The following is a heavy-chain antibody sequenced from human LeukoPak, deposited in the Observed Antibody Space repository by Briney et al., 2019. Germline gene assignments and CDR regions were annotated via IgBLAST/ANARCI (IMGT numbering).Heavy chain of an antibody. CDR1: GGSFSDYF. V-gene: IGHV4-34*01. CDR3: ARFSKITRGDWGDAFDI. CDR2: INEGGST. D-gene: IGHD2-21*01. J-gene: IGHJ3*02. Sequence: SETLSLTCSVYGGSFSDYFWGWIRQAPGEGLEWIGEINEGGSTNYNPAFMTRVVVTVDRSKNDFSLTMNFVTAADTAVYYCARFSKITRGDWGDAFDIWGQGITVIVSS.